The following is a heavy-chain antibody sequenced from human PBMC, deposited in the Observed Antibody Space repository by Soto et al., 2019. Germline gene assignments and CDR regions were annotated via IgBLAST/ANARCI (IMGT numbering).Heavy chain of an antibody. J-gene: IGHJ5*02. V-gene: IGHV4-59*08. CDR1: GASISSYY. D-gene: IGHD3-10*01. CDR3: ARHSYYYGSTYGCWLDP. CDR2: VYYSGST. Sequence: SETLSLTCTVSGASISSYYWSWIRQPPGKGLEWIGYVYYSGSTNYNPSLKSRVTISVDTSKNQFSLKLSSVTAADTAVYYCARHSYYYGSTYGCWLDPWGQGTLVTVSS.